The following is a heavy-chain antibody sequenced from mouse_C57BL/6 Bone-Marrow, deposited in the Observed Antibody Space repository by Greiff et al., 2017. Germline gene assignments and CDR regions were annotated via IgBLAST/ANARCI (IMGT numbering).Heavy chain of an antibody. V-gene: IGHV5-17*01. D-gene: IGHD1-1*02. CDR3: ARGDYAAY. Sequence: EVQLVESGGGLVKPGGSLKLSCAASGFTFSDYGMHWVRQAPEQGLEWVAYISSGSSTIYYADTVKGRFTIARDNAKNTLFLQMTSLRSEDTAMYYCARGDYAAYWGQGTLVTVSA. CDR1: GFTFSDYG. CDR2: ISSGSSTI. J-gene: IGHJ3*01.